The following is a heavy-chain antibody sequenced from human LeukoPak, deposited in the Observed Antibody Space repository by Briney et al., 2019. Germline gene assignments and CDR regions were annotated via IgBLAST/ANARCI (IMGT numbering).Heavy chain of an antibody. CDR2: ISASGGST. CDR3: AKDEMATIRGYLDH. CDR1: GFPFSSYA. Sequence: GGSLRLSCAASGFPFSSYAMSWVRQAPGKGLEWVSAISASGGSTYYADSVKDRFTISRDNSRNTLYLQMNSLRAEDTAIYYCAKDEMATIRGYLDHWGQGTLVTVSS. V-gene: IGHV3-23*01. D-gene: IGHD5-24*01. J-gene: IGHJ4*02.